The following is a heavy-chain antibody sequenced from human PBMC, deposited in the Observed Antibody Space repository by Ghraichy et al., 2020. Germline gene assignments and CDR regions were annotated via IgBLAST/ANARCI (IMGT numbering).Heavy chain of an antibody. CDR3: TTGNFWSGGF. CDR2: YDPESGET. D-gene: IGHD3-3*01. Sequence: ASVKVSCKVSGYNVSVLYINWVRQAPGQGLEWMGGYDPESGETVYAQNFRGRVTMPEDTSTHTAYMELSSLRSDDTAVYYCTTGNFWSGGFWGQGTLVTVSS. CDR1: GYNVSVLY. V-gene: IGHV1-24*01. J-gene: IGHJ4*02.